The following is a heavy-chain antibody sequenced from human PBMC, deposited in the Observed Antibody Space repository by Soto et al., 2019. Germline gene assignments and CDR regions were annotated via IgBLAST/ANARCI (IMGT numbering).Heavy chain of an antibody. D-gene: IGHD7-27*01. CDR3: ARPWGY. V-gene: IGHV4-61*01. J-gene: IGHJ4*02. CDR2: IYYSGST. CDR1: GGSVSSGSYY. Sequence: SETLSLTCTVSGGSVSSGSYYWSWIRQPPGKGLGWIGYIYYSGSTNYNPSLKSRVTISVDTSKNQFSLKLSSVTAADTAVYYCARPWGYWGQGTLVPVSS.